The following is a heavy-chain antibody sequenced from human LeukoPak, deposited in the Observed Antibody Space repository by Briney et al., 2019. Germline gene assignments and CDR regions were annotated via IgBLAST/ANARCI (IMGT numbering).Heavy chain of an antibody. CDR2: INHKGGT. CDR1: GGSFSNYY. D-gene: IGHD6-19*01. CDR3: ARGLTLDSGWYRGWFYP. V-gene: IGHV4-34*01. Sequence: SETLSLTCTVYGGSFSNYYWTWIRQPPGKGLEWIGEINHKGGTNYNPSLKSRVTISVDTSKNQFSLNLTSLTAADTAVYYCARGLTLDSGWYRGWFYPWGQGTPVTVSS. J-gene: IGHJ5*02.